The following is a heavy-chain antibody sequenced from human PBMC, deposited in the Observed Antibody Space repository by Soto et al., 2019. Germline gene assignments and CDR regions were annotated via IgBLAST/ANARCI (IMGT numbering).Heavy chain of an antibody. CDR2: IYYSGST. CDR3: AREPSRNIDFWSGYSSWFDP. Sequence: QVQLQESGPGLVKPSQTLSLTCTVSGGSISSGDYYWSWIRQPPGKGLEWIGYIYYSGSTYYNPSLKSRVTISVDTSKNQFSLKLSSVTAADTAVYYCAREPSRNIDFWSGYSSWFDPWGQGTLVTVSS. J-gene: IGHJ5*02. CDR1: GGSISSGDYY. V-gene: IGHV4-30-4*01. D-gene: IGHD3-3*01.